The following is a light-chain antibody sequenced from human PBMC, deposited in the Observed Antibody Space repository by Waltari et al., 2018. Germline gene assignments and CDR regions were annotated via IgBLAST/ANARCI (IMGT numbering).Light chain of an antibody. CDR2: INSDGSH. CDR3: KTGGHGSWV. Sequence: QLVLTQSPTASASLGASVKLICTLSSGYSSNIVAWHQQQPEKGPRYLMKINSDGSHNKGDEIPDRFSGSSSGAERYLTISSVQPEDEADYYCKTGGHGSWVFGGGTTLTVL. J-gene: IGLJ3*02. V-gene: IGLV4-69*01. CDR1: SGYSSNI.